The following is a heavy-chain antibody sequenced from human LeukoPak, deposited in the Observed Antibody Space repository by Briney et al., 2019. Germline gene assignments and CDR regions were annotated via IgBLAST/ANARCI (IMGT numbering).Heavy chain of an antibody. CDR1: GGSISSGSYY. V-gene: IGHV4-61*02. D-gene: IGHD4-17*01. CDR3: ARATVTTALPDY. J-gene: IGHJ4*02. CDR2: IYTSGST. Sequence: SETLSLTCTVSGGSISSGSYYWSWIRQPAGKGLEWIGRIYTSGSTNYNPSLKSRVTISVDTSKNQFSLKLSSVTAADTAVYYCARATVTTALPDYWAREPWSPSPQ.